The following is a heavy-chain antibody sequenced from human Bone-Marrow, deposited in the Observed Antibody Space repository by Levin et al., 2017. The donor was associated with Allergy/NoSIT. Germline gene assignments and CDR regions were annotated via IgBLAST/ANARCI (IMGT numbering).Heavy chain of an antibody. CDR1: GGSISSGSYY. CDR2: IYTSGST. V-gene: IGHV4-61*02. D-gene: IGHD6-25*01. J-gene: IGHJ4*02. CDR3: ARGPIAAKVYYFDY. Sequence: SETLSLTCTVSGGSISSGSYYWSWIRQPAGKGLEWIGRIYTSGSTNYNPSLKSRVTISVDTSKNQFSLKLSSVTAADTAVYYCARGPIAAKVYYFDYWGQGTLVTVSS.